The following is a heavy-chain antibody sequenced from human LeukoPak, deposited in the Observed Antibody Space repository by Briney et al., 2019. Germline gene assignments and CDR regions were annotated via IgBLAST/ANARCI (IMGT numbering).Heavy chain of an antibody. CDR2: IYYSGST. V-gene: IGHV4-31*03. D-gene: IGHD3-22*01. J-gene: IGHJ4*02. CDR3: ARELRPYYYDSSGPIWGNYFDY. Sequence: SETLSLTCSVSGGSISSSNFYWGWIRQHPGKGLEWIGYIYYSGSTYYNPSLKSRVTISVDTSKNQFSLKLSSVTAADTAVYYCARELRPYYYDSSGPIWGNYFDYWGQGTLVTVSS. CDR1: GGSISSSNFY.